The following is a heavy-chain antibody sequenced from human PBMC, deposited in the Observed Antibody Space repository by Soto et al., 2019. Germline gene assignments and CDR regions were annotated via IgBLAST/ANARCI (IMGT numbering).Heavy chain of an antibody. CDR1: GFTFDDYA. V-gene: IGHV3-9*01. Sequence: EMKLVESGGGLVQPGRSLRLSCAASGFTFDDYAMHWVRQAPGKGLEWVSSIRWNSGVIDYADSVKGRFSISRVSAKNSLFLQMISPRPEDTALYYCAKDVAWGGSHPNHAFAVWGQGTMVSVSS. CDR2: IRWNSGVI. J-gene: IGHJ3*01. CDR3: AKDVAWGGSHPNHAFAV. D-gene: IGHD1-26*01.